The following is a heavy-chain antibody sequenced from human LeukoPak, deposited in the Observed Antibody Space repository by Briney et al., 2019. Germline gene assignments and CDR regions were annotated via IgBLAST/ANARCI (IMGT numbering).Heavy chain of an antibody. CDR1: GGSISSSSYY. CDR3: ARSHSSGSPAPLYYFDY. Sequence: SETLSLTCTVSGGSISSSSYYWGWIRQPPGKGLEWIGSIYYSGSTYYNPSLKSRVTISVDTSKNQFSLKLSSVTAADTAVYYCARSHSSGSPAPLYYFDYWGQGTLVTVSS. J-gene: IGHJ4*02. V-gene: IGHV4-39*01. D-gene: IGHD3-22*01. CDR2: IYYSGST.